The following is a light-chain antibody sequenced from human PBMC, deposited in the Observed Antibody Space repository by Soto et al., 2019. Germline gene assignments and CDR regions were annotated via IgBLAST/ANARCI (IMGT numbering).Light chain of an antibody. CDR1: SSDLGSYNV. V-gene: IGLV2-23*01. CDR3: CSYAGSSTWL. Sequence: QSVLTQPASVSGSPGQSITISCTGTSSDLGSYNVVSWYQQHPGKAPKLMIYEGSKRPSGVSNRFSGSKSGNTASLTISGLQAEDEADYYCCSYAGSSTWLFGGGTKVTVL. J-gene: IGLJ3*02. CDR2: EGS.